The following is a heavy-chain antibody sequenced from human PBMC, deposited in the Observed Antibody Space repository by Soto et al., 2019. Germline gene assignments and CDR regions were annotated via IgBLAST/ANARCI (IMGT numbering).Heavy chain of an antibody. CDR1: GGSIRSYC. J-gene: IGHJ5*02. V-gene: IGHV4-59*12. CDR2: ICNSGTT. D-gene: IGHD2-2*01. CDR3: ARDNRYCSSTSCPNWFDP. Sequence: SETLSLTCTVSGGSIRSYCWTWIRQPPGEGLEWIGCICNSGTTNYNPSLKSRVTISIDTSKNQFSLKLSSVTAADTAVYYCARDNRYCSSTSCPNWFDPWGQGTLVTVSS.